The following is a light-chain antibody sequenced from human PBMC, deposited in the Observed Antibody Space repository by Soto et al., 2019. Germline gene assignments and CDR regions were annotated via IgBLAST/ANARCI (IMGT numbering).Light chain of an antibody. J-gene: IGLJ2*01. CDR2: EVS. Sequence: QSVLTQPASVSGSPGQSITISCTGTSSDVGRSNHVFWYQQHPGKAPKLIIYEVSSRPSGVSNRFSGSKSGNTPSLTISGLQAEDEADYYCSAHTYGALVFGGGTKVTVL. CDR3: SAHTYGALV. CDR1: SSDVGRSNH. V-gene: IGLV2-14*01.